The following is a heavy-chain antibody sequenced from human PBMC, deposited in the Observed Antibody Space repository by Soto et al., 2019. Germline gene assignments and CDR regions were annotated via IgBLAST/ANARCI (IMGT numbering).Heavy chain of an antibody. V-gene: IGHV4-4*07. CDR2: IHSSGST. J-gene: IGHJ5*02. CDR1: GASMNSYH. Sequence: SETLSLTCTVSGASMNSYHWSWIRQPAGKGLEWIGHIHSSGSTNYNPSLKSRVTMSVDTSKNQFSLRLMTLTAADTAVYYCARDQGVAAAGITWFDPWGQGSLVTVSS. CDR3: ARDQGVAAAGITWFDP. D-gene: IGHD6-13*01.